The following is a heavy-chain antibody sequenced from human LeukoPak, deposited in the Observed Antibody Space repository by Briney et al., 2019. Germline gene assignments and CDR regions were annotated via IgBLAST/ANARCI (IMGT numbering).Heavy chain of an antibody. CDR3: ARDYYDSSGPAYYMDV. CDR1: GFTFSSYS. CDR2: ISSSSNYI. Sequence: PGGSLRLSCAASGFTFSSYSMNWVRQAPGKGLEWVSSISSSSNYIYYADSVKGRFTISRDNAKNSLYLQMNSLRAEDTAVYYCARDYYDSSGPAYYMDVWGKGTTVTVSS. D-gene: IGHD3-22*01. J-gene: IGHJ6*03. V-gene: IGHV3-21*01.